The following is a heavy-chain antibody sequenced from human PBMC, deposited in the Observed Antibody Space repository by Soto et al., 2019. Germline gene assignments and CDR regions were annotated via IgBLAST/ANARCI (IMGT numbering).Heavy chain of an antibody. V-gene: IGHV1-18*01. D-gene: IGHD2-21*02. CDR1: GYTFTSYG. J-gene: IGHJ4*02. CDR2: ISAYNGNT. CDR3: ARDFGAYCGGDCYSPHFDY. Sequence: ASVKVSCKASGYTFTSYGISWVRQAPGQGLEWMGWISAYNGNTNYAQKLQGRVTMTTDTSTSTAYMELRSLRSDDTAVYYCARDFGAYCGGDCYSPHFDYWGQGTLVTVSS.